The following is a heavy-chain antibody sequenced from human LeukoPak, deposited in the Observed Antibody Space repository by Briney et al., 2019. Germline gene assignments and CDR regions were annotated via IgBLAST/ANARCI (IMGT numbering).Heavy chain of an antibody. CDR3: ARDLYGSGGDAFDI. CDR1: GFTLSSYE. J-gene: IGHJ3*02. Sequence: PGGSLRLSWAASGFTLSSYEMNWVRQAPGKGLEWVSYVSSSGGGMLYADSVKGRFTISRDNAKNSLSLQMSSLRAEDTAVYYCARDLYGSGGDAFDIWGQGTMVTVSS. D-gene: IGHD3-10*01. V-gene: IGHV3-48*03. CDR2: VSSSGGGM.